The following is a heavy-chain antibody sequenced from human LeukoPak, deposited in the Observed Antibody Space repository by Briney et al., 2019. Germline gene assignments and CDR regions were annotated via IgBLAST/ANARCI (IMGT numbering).Heavy chain of an antibody. D-gene: IGHD6-6*01. CDR1: GFTFSSYG. J-gene: IGHJ4*02. CDR3: AKRVPYSSSAAYYDS. Sequence: GGSLRLSCAASGFTFSSYGMNWVRQAPGKGLEGVSSISDSGGDTYYADSLKGRFTVSRDNSKNTLYLQINNLRADDTAIYYCAKRVPYSSSAAYYDSWGQGTLVTVSS. V-gene: IGHV3-23*01. CDR2: ISDSGGDT.